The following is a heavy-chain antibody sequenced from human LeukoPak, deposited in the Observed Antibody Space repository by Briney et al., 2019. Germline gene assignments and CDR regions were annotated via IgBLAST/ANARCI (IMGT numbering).Heavy chain of an antibody. D-gene: IGHD5-18*01. Sequence: GGSLRLSCAASEFTFNTYSMNWVRQAPGKGLERVSYISSSGSYIFYADSVKGRFTISRDNAKNSVYLQMNSLGAEDTAVYYCARGTVGYSYAEFDYWGQGTLVTVSS. J-gene: IGHJ4*02. CDR1: EFTFNTYS. CDR2: ISSSGSYI. V-gene: IGHV3-21*01. CDR3: ARGTVGYSYAEFDY.